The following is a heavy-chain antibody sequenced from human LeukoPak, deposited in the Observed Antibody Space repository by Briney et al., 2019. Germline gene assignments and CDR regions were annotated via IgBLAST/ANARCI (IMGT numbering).Heavy chain of an antibody. D-gene: IGHD6-6*01. V-gene: IGHV3-53*01. CDR1: GFAVSSNH. Sequence: GGSLRLSCAASGFAVSSNHMNWVRQAPGKGLEWVSVIFNGGSTYYADSVKGRFTISRDNSKNTLYLQMNSLRAEDTAVYYCAKDYSSSGDYWGQGTLVTVSS. CDR2: IFNGGST. J-gene: IGHJ4*02. CDR3: AKDYSSSGDY.